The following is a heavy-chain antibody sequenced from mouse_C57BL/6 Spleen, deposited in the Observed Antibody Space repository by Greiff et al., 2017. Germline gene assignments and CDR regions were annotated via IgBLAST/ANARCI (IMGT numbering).Heavy chain of an antibody. J-gene: IGHJ4*01. V-gene: IGHV14-1*01. D-gene: IGHD3-2*02. Sequence: VQLQQSGAELVRPGASVKLSCTASGFNITDYYMHWVKQRPEQGLEWIGRIDPEDGDTEYAPKFQGKATMTADTSSNTAYLQLSSLTSEDTAVYYCSDSSGTRAMDYWGQGTSVTVSS. CDR3: SDSSGTRAMDY. CDR2: IDPEDGDT. CDR1: GFNITDYY.